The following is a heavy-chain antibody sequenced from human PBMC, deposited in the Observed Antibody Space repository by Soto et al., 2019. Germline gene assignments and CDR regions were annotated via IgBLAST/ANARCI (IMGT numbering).Heavy chain of an antibody. Sequence: ESGGGVVQPGRSLRLSCAASGFTFSSYGMHWVRQAPGKGLEWVAVISYDGSNKYYADSVKGRFTISRDNSKNTLYLQMNSLRAEDTAVYYCAKNEEEVLDYWGQGTLVTVSS. CDR2: ISYDGSNK. CDR1: GFTFSSYG. CDR3: AKNEEEVLDY. D-gene: IGHD3-10*01. V-gene: IGHV3-30*18. J-gene: IGHJ4*02.